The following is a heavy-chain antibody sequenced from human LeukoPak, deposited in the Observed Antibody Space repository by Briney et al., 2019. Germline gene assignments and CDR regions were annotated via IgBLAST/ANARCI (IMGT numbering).Heavy chain of an antibody. CDR3: ARDPLNSSRLDY. J-gene: IGHJ4*02. CDR2: ISTSSNYI. Sequence: KSGGSLRLSCAASGFTFSTYNMNWVRQAPGKGLEWVSSISTSSNYISYADSVKGRFTISRDNAKNSLYLQMNSLRAEDTAVYYCARDPLNSSRLDYWGQGTPITVSS. V-gene: IGHV3-21*01. CDR1: GFTFSTYN. D-gene: IGHD6-13*01.